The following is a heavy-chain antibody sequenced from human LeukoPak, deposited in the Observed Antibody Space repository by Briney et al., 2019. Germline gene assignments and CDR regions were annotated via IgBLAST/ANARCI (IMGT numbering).Heavy chain of an antibody. CDR1: GFTFSSYS. D-gene: IGHD3-3*01. Sequence: QPGGSLRLSCAASGFTFSSYSMNWVRQAPGEGLEWVSYISSSSSTIYYADSVKGRFTISRDNTKNSLYLQMNSLRAEDTAVYYCARGRTYYDFWSGPSTRDAFDIWRQGTMVSVPS. CDR3: ARGRTYYDFWSGPSTRDAFDI. J-gene: IGHJ3*02. CDR2: ISSSSSTI. V-gene: IGHV3-48*01.